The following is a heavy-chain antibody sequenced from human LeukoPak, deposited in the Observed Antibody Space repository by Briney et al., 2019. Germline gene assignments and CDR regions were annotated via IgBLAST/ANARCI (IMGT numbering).Heavy chain of an antibody. J-gene: IGHJ4*02. V-gene: IGHV4-34*01. D-gene: IGHD3-22*01. CDR2: INHSGST. CDR3: ARLDYYDSSGQPPFDY. Sequence: SETLSLTCAVYGGSFSGYYWSWIRQPPGKGLEWIGEINHSGSTNYNPSLKSRVTISVDTSKNQFSLKLSSVTAADTPVYYFARLDYYDSSGQPPFDYWGQGTLVTVSS. CDR1: GGSFSGYY.